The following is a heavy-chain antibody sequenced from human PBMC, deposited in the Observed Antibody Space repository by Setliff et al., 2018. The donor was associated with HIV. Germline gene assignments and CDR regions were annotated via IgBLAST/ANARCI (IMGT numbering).Heavy chain of an antibody. CDR2: FYTSGST. V-gene: IGHV4-61*02. CDR3: ARSMKGTYHYGMDV. Sequence: SETLSLTCTVSGGSITSGSYYWSWIRQPAGKGLEWIGRFYTSGSTYNNPSLKSRVTISVDTSKNQFSLKLTSVTAAETAVYYCARSMKGTYHYGMDVWGQGTTVTVSS. CDR1: GGSITSGSYY. J-gene: IGHJ6*02. D-gene: IGHD3-10*01.